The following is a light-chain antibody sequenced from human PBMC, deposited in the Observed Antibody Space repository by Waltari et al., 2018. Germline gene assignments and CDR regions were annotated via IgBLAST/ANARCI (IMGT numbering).Light chain of an antibody. CDR1: SHDVGSYNL. V-gene: IGLV2-23*01. CDR3: CSYAGIGTLYV. CDR2: EGS. J-gene: IGLJ1*01. Sequence: QSALTQPASVSGSPGQSITISCTGTSHDVGSYNLVSWYQQHPGKSPKLMIYEGSKRPSGVSNRFSGSKSGNTASLTISGLQAEDEADYYCCSYAGIGTLYVFGTGTKVTVL.